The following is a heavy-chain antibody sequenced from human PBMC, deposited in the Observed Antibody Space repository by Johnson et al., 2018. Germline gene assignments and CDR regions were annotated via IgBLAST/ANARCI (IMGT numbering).Heavy chain of an antibody. Sequence: QVQLQESGPGLVKPSETLSLTCTVSGGSISSYYWSWIRQPPGKGLEWIGYIYYSGSTNYNPSLKSRVTISVDTSKNQFSLKLSSVTAADTAVYYCARQWSSGSYYGRDYWGQGTLVTVSS. CDR1: GGSISSYY. CDR3: ARQWSSGSYYGRDY. J-gene: IGHJ4*02. D-gene: IGHD1-26*01. CDR2: IYYSGST. V-gene: IGHV4-59*01.